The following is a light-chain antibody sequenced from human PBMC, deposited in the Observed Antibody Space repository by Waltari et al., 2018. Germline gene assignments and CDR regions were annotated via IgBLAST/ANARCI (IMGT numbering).Light chain of an antibody. Sequence: QSVLTQPPSVSAAPGQKVTISCSGSSSNIGNNPVSWYQQVPGTAPKLLIYDKNGRPSWSPDRFSGSQSGTSATLGSTGLQTGDAADYYCETWDGSLRGVVFGGGTKLTVL. V-gene: IGLV1-51*01. CDR1: SSNIGNNP. J-gene: IGLJ2*01. CDR3: ETWDGSLRGVV. CDR2: DKN.